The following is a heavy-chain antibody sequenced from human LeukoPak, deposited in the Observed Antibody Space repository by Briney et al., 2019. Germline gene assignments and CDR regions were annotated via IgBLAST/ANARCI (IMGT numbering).Heavy chain of an antibody. CDR1: GFTFSSYS. CDR2: ISSNGGST. CDR3: ARTYCSSTSCLVDY. J-gene: IGHJ4*02. D-gene: IGHD2-2*01. Sequence: PGGSLRLSCAASGFTFSSYSMHWVRQAPGKGLEYVSAISSNGGSTYYANSVKGRFTISRDNSNNTLFLQMGSLRAEGMAVYYCARTYCSSTSCLVDYWGQGTLVTVSS. V-gene: IGHV3-64*01.